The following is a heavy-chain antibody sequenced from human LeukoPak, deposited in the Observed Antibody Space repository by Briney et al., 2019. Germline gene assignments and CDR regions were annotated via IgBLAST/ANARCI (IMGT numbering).Heavy chain of an antibody. J-gene: IGHJ4*02. V-gene: IGHV4-59*01. CDR3: ASVGETIDY. D-gene: IGHD1-7*01. Sequence: SETLSLTCAVYGGSFSGYYWSWIRQPPGKGLEWIGYIYYSGSTNYNPSLKSRVTISVDTSKNQFSLKLSSVTAADTAVYYCASVGETIDYWGQGTLVTVSS. CDR2: IYYSGST. CDR1: GGSFSGYY.